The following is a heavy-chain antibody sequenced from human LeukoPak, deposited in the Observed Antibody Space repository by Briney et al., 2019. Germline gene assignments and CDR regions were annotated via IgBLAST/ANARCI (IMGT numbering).Heavy chain of an antibody. J-gene: IGHJ5*02. CDR2: IYASGST. CDR3: ARDRSSGWLNWFDP. V-gene: IGHV4-61*02. D-gene: IGHD6-19*01. Sequence: SQTLSLTCTVSGDPIRSDSYYWNWLRQPAGKGLEWIGRIYASGSTNYNPSLKSRVTISLDTSRNRFSLNLSPVTATDTAVYFCARDRSSGWLNWFDPWGQGTMVTVSP. CDR1: GDPIRSDSYY.